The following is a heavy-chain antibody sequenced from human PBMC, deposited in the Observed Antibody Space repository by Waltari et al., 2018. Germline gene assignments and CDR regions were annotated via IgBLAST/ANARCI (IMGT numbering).Heavy chain of an antibody. CDR1: GGSINSANYY. D-gene: IGHD5-18*01. J-gene: IGHJ3*02. CDR2: FHTSGTI. V-gene: IGHV4-61*02. Sequence: QVQLQESGPGLVKPSQTLSLTCTVYGGSINSANYYWSWIRRPAGKGLEWTGHFHTSGTINYHPSLTSRFTLSVATSKTQISLTLTYVTAADTAVYYCARSGNTAVASGAFEIWGQETMVTVSS. CDR3: ARSGNTAVASGAFEI.